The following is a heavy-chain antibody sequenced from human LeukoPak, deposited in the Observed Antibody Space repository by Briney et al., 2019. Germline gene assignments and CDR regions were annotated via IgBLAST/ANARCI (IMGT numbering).Heavy chain of an antibody. J-gene: IGHJ5*02. V-gene: IGHV1-8*01. Sequence: ASVKVSCKASGYTFASYDINWVRQATGQGLEWMGWMNPNSGNTGYAQKFQGRVTMTRNTSISTAYMELSSLRSEDTAVYYCARAPLGPTWNWFDPWGQGTLVTVSS. CDR1: GYTFASYD. D-gene: IGHD2/OR15-2a*01. CDR3: ARAPLGPTWNWFDP. CDR2: MNPNSGNT.